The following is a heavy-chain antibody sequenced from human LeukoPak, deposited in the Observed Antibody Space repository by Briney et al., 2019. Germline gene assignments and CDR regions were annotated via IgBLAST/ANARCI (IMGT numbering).Heavy chain of an antibody. V-gene: IGHV3-23*01. CDR3: ARERNGLDY. J-gene: IGHJ4*02. Sequence: GGSLRLSCAASGFTFSSYAMSWVCQAPGQGLEWVSAISGNCGGTSYEDSAMGRLTTTRDNAKNALYLQMNSLRAEVTAVYYCARERNGLDYWGQGTLVTVSS. D-gene: IGHD1-1*01. CDR2: ISGNCGGT. CDR1: GFTFSSYA.